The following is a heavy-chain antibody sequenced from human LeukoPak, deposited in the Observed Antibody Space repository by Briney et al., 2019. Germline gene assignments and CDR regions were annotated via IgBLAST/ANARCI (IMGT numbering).Heavy chain of an antibody. CDR1: GFTFRSYD. J-gene: IGHJ4*02. Sequence: GGSLRLSCAASGFTFRSYDMHWVRQVTGKGLEWVSAIGISGDTHYLDPVKGRFTISRENAKNSLYLQMDSLRAGDTAVYYCARGGIPVAGIDEIDFWGQGTLVTVAS. CDR3: ARGGIPVAGIDEIDF. V-gene: IGHV3-13*01. D-gene: IGHD6-19*01. CDR2: IGISGDT.